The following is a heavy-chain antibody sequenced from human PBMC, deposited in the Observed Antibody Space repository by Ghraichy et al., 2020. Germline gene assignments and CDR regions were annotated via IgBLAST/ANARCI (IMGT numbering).Heavy chain of an antibody. Sequence: ASVKVSCKASGYTFTNYYIHWVRQAPGQGLEWMGWINPDSGGKQYAQKFQDWVTMTRDTSVSTTYMEMKRLTSDDTAVYYCARERAAAGRTPIFGVMITYAMDVWGQGTTVTVSS. V-gene: IGHV1-2*04. CDR1: GYTFTNYY. CDR3: ARERAAAGRTPIFGVMITYAMDV. D-gene: IGHD3-3*01. CDR2: INPDSGGK. J-gene: IGHJ6*02.